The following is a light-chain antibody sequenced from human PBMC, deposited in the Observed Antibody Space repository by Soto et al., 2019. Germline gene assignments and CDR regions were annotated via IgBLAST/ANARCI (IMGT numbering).Light chain of an antibody. Sequence: DIVMTQTPLSSPVTRGQPASISCKSSQSLVHSDGNTYLSWLHQRPGQPPRLLIYKVSHRLSVVPDRFSGSGAGTHFTLKISRVEAEDVGVYYCMQATQFPHYTFGQGTKLEIK. CDR3: MQATQFPHYT. V-gene: IGKV2-24*01. J-gene: IGKJ2*01. CDR2: KVS. CDR1: QSLVHSDGNTY.